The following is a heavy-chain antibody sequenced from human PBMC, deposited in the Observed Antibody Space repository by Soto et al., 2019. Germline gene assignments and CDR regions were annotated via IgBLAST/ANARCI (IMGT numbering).Heavy chain of an antibody. CDR1: GGSISSGDYY. Sequence: SETLSLTCTVSGGSISSGDYYWSWIRQPPGKGLEWIGYIYYSGSTYYNPSLKSRVTISVDTSKNQFSLKLSSVTAADTAVYYCARDTYYYGSGSYYSWFDPWGQGTLVTVSS. D-gene: IGHD3-10*01. CDR3: ARDTYYYGSGSYYSWFDP. J-gene: IGHJ5*02. V-gene: IGHV4-30-4*01. CDR2: IYYSGST.